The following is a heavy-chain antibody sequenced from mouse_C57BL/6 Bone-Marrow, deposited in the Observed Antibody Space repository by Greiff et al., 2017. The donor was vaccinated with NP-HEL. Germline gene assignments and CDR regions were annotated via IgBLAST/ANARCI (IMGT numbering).Heavy chain of an antibody. CDR1: GFTFSDFY. D-gene: IGHD2-5*01. V-gene: IGHV7-1*01. J-gene: IGHJ1*03. CDR2: SRNKANDYTT. CDR3: ARAFYYSNPYWYFDV. Sequence: EVHLVESGGGLVQSGRSLRLSCATSGFTFSDFYMEWVRQAPGKGLEWIAASRNKANDYTTEYSASVKGRFIVSRDTSQSILYLQMNALRAEDTAIYYCARAFYYSNPYWYFDVWGTGTTVTVSS.